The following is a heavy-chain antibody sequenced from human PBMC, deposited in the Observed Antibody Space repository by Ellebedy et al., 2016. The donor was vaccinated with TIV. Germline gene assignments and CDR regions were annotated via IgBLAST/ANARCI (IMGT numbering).Heavy chain of an antibody. D-gene: IGHD3-10*01. CDR2: INHSGST. J-gene: IGHJ4*02. CDR3: ARSVTMVRGVRGYFDY. V-gene: IGHV4-34*01. CDR1: GGSFSGYY. Sequence: MPGGSLRLSCAVYGGSFSGYYWSWIRQPPGKGLEWIGEINHSGSTNYNPSLKSRVTISVDTSKNQFSLKLSSVTAADTAVYYCARSVTMVRGVRGYFDYWGQGTLVTVSS.